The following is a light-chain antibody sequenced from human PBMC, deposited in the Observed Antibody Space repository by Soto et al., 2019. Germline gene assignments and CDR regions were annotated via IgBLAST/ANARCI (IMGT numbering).Light chain of an antibody. CDR3: QQSYSTPWT. CDR1: QSISSY. Sequence: DIQITQSPSSLSASVVYRVTITCRASQSISSYLNWYQQKPGKAPKLLIYAASSLQSGVPSRFSGSGSGTDFTLTISSLQPEDFATYYCQQSYSTPWTFGQGTKVDIK. J-gene: IGKJ1*01. V-gene: IGKV1-39*01. CDR2: AAS.